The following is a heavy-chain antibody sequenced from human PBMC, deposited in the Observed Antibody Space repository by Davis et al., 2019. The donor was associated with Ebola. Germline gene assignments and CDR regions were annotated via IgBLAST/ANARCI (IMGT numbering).Heavy chain of an antibody. CDR3: AKGYSSGRLDV. V-gene: IGHV3-23*01. CDR2: ISGGGVST. J-gene: IGHJ6*02. CDR1: GFTLSIYT. D-gene: IGHD6-19*01. Sequence: GGSLRLSCAASGFTLSIYTMSWVRQAPGKGLEWVSAISGGGVSTYQADSVKGRFIISRDNSKNTLHLQMNSLRADDTAVYYCAKGYSSGRLDVWGQGTTVTVSS.